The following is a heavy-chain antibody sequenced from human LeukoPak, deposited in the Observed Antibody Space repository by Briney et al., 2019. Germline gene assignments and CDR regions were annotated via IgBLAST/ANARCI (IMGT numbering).Heavy chain of an antibody. V-gene: IGHV4-59*01. D-gene: IGHD5-18*01. CDR3: ARDHGYSYGYFDY. CDR1: GGSISSYY. Sequence: PSETLSLTCTVSGGSISSYYWSWIRQPPGKGLEWIGYIYYSGSTNYNPSLKSRVTISVDTSKNQFSLKLSSVTAADTAVYYCARDHGYSYGYFDYWGQGTLVTVSS. J-gene: IGHJ4*02. CDR2: IYYSGST.